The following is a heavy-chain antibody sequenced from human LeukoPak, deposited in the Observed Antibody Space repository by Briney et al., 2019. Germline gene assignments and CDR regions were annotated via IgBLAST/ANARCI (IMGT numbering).Heavy chain of an antibody. D-gene: IGHD3-3*01. CDR2: ISSTGIAA. V-gene: IGHV3-23*01. CDR3: AKSANYDSGH. CDR1: GFTFNNYA. Sequence: GGSLRLSCATSGFTFNNYAMSWVRQAPGKGLEWVSAISSTGIAAYYADSVKGRFTISKDKSKNTLYLQMSGLRAEDTAVYYCAKSANYDSGHWGQGTLVTVSS. J-gene: IGHJ4*02.